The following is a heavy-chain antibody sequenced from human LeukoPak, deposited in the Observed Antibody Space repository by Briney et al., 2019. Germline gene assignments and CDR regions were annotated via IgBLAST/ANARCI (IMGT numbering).Heavy chain of an antibody. Sequence: GGSLRLSCAASGFTFSSYAMHWVRPAPGKGLEWVAVISYDGSNKYYADSVKGRFTISRDNSKNTLYLQMNSLRAEDTAVYYCAREGDYDYVWGSYRYPPAFDYWGQGTLVTVSS. CDR3: AREGDYDYVWGSYRYPPAFDY. CDR1: GFTFSSYA. V-gene: IGHV3-30-3*01. J-gene: IGHJ4*02. CDR2: ISYDGSNK. D-gene: IGHD3-16*02.